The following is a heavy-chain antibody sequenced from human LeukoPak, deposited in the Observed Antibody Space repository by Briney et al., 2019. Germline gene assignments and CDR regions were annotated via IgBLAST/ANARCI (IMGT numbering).Heavy chain of an antibody. CDR1: GYTFTDYY. Sequence: ASVKVSCKTFGYTFTDYYIQWVRQAPGQGLEWMGWINPHNGDTNYAQKFQGRVTVTRDTSITTAYMELSRLKSDDTAVYYCATVRDIVVGGGPYYFDYWGQGTLVTVSS. V-gene: IGHV1-2*02. D-gene: IGHD2-15*01. CDR3: ATVRDIVVGGGPYYFDY. CDR2: INPHNGDT. J-gene: IGHJ4*02.